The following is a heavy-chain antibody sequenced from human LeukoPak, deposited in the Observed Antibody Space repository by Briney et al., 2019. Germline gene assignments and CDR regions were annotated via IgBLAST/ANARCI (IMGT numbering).Heavy chain of an antibody. CDR3: AREEYRYSSGWYFHFDY. V-gene: IGHV1-69*05. D-gene: IGHD6-19*01. CDR2: IIPIFGTA. J-gene: IGHJ4*02. Sequence: GASVKVSCKASGGTFSSYAISWVRQAPGQGLEWMGGIIPIFGTANYAQKFQGRVTITTDESTSTAYMELSSLRSEDTAVYYCAREEYRYSSGWYFHFDYWGQGTLVTVSS. CDR1: GGTFSSYA.